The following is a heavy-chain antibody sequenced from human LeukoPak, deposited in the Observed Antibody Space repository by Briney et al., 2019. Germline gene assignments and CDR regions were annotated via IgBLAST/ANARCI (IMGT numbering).Heavy chain of an antibody. J-gene: IGHJ4*02. CDR3: AKDHQHPDDIVGATWDY. CDR1: GFTFSSYA. Sequence: PGGSLRLSCAASGFTFSSYAMSWVRQAPGKGLEWVSAISGSGGSTYYADSVKGRFTISRDNSKNTLYLQMNSLRAEDTAVYYCAKDHQHPDDIVGATWDYWGQGTLVTVSS. CDR2: ISGSGGST. D-gene: IGHD1-26*01. V-gene: IGHV3-23*01.